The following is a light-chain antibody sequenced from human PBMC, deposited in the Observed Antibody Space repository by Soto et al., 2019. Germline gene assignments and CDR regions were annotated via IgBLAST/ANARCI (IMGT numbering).Light chain of an antibody. CDR2: AAS. Sequence: DIQMTQSPSSLSASVGDRVTITCRASQSISSYLNWYQQKPGKAPKLLNYAASSLQSGVPSRFSGSGSGTDFTLTISSLQPEDFATYYCQQSYSTLLTFGGGTKVDIK. J-gene: IGKJ4*01. CDR1: QSISSY. V-gene: IGKV1-39*01. CDR3: QQSYSTLLT.